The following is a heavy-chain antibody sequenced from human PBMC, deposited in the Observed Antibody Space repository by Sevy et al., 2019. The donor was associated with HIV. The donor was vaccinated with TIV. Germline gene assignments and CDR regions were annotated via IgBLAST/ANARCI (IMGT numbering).Heavy chain of an antibody. CDR2: IKQDGSEK. V-gene: IGHV3-7*01. CDR3: ARVRGSYWDYYYYGMDV. CDR1: GFTFSSYW. J-gene: IGHJ6*02. Sequence: GGSLRLSCAASGFTFSSYWMSWVRQAPGKGLEWVANIKQDGSEKYYVDSVKGRFTISRDNAKNSLYLQMNSLRAEDTAVYYCARVRGSYWDYYYYGMDVWGQGTTVTVSS. D-gene: IGHD1-26*01.